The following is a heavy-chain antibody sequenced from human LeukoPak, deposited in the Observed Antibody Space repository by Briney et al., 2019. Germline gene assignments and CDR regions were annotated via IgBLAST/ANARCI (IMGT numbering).Heavy chain of an antibody. CDR3: ARDRGTVVPTAIANRFDP. CDR2: INPISGST. V-gene: IGHV1-2*02. J-gene: IGHJ5*02. Sequence: ASVKVSCKASGYTLTDSHVHWVRQAPGQGLEWLGWINPISGSTVYAQKFQGRVTLTTDTSNGTAYMELRSLTSDDTALYYCARDRGTVVPTAIANRFDPWGQGTLVTVSS. CDR1: GYTLTDSH. D-gene: IGHD2-2*01.